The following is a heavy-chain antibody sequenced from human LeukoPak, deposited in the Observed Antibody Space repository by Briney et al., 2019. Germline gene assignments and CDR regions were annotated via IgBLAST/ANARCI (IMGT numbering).Heavy chain of an antibody. CDR1: GGSISSYY. CDR3: ARSAHYYYDSASSGVAFDV. Sequence: SETLSLTCSVSGGSISSYYWIWIRQPPGKGLEWIGNIFYTGSTKYNPSLKNRVTISVDTSKNQISLKLSSVTAADTAMYYCARSAHYYYDSASSGVAFDVWGQGTMVTVSP. D-gene: IGHD3-22*01. CDR2: IFYTGST. V-gene: IGHV4-59*01. J-gene: IGHJ3*01.